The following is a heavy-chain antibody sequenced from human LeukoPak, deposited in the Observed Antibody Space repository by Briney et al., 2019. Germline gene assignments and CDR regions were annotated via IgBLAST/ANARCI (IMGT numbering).Heavy chain of an antibody. CDR3: ASEAYCSSTSCYADY. CDR1: GYTVTGYY. Sequence: ASVKVSCKASGYTVTGYYMHWVRQAPGQGHEWMGWINPNSGGTNYAQKFQGRVTMTRDTSISTAYMELSRLRSDDTAVYYCASEAYCSSTSCYADYWGQGTLVTVSS. D-gene: IGHD2-2*01. V-gene: IGHV1-2*02. CDR2: INPNSGGT. J-gene: IGHJ4*02.